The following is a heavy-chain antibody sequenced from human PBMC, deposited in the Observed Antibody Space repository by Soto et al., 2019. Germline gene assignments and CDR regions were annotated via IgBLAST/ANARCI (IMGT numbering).Heavy chain of an antibody. V-gene: IGHV3-23*01. Sequence: GGSLRISCAASGFSFSSYAMSWVRQAPGKGMEWVSAIRGSGGSTYYADSVTGRFTISRDNSKNTLYLQMNSLLAEDTAVYYCAKDLHLRQSTVDLFAFDIWGQGTMVTVSS. CDR1: GFSFSSYA. J-gene: IGHJ3*02. CDR3: AKDLHLRQSTVDLFAFDI. CDR2: IRGSGGST. D-gene: IGHD7-27*01.